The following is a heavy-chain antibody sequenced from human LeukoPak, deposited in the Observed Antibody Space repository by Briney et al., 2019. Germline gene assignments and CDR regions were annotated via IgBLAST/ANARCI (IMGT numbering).Heavy chain of an antibody. J-gene: IGHJ6*03. CDR3: ARGPSPGYYYMDV. Sequence: SETLSLTCAVYGGSFSGYYWSWIRQPPGKGLEWIGEINHSGSTNYNPSLKSRVTISVDTSKNQLSLKLSSVTAADTAVYYCARGPSPGYYYMDVWDKGTTVTVSS. CDR1: GGSFSGYY. CDR2: INHSGST. V-gene: IGHV4-34*01.